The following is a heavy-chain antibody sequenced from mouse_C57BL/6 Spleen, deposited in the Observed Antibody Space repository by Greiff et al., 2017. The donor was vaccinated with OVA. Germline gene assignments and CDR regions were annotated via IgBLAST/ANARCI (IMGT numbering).Heavy chain of an antibody. Sequence: VQLQQPGAELVMPGASVKLSCKASGYTFTSYWMHWVKQRPGQGLEWIGEIDPSDSYTNYNQKFKGKSTLTVDKSSSTAYMQLSSLTSEDSAVYYCARSREPYWYFDVWGTGTTVTVSS. J-gene: IGHJ1*03. V-gene: IGHV1-69*01. CDR1: GYTFTSYW. CDR2: IDPSDSYT. CDR3: ARSREPYWYFDV.